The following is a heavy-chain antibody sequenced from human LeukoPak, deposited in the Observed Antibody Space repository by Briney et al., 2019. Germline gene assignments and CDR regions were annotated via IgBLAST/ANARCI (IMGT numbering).Heavy chain of an antibody. CDR2: ISGTHAGRQGTT. J-gene: IGHJ3*02. V-gene: IGHV3-23*01. CDR1: GFTFSTYD. Sequence: GGSLRLSCAASGFTFSTYDMSWVRQTPGKGVEWVSAISGTHAGRQGTTYYADSVKGRFTISRDDSKNTLYLQMHSLRAEDTAIYICAKGGYFSYDMWGQGTRVTVSP. CDR3: AKGGYFSYDM. D-gene: IGHD5-18*01.